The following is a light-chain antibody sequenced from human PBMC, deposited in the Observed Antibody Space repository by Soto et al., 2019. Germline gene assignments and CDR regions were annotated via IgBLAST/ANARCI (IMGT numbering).Light chain of an antibody. V-gene: IGKV1-33*01. CDR1: QDISNY. CDR2: DAS. Sequence: DIQMTQSPSSLSASVGDRVTITCQASQDISNYLNWYQQKPGKAPKLLIYDASNLETGVPSRFSGSGSGTDFTLTISILQPEDIATYYCQQYDNLPTWTFGLGTKVESK. CDR3: QQYDNLPTWT. J-gene: IGKJ1*01.